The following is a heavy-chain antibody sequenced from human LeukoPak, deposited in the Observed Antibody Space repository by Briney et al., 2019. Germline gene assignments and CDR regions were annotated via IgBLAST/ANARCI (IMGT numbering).Heavy chain of an antibody. CDR3: AGKGVAAGLDY. V-gene: IGHV4-59*03. D-gene: IGHD6-13*01. CDR2: IYSSGST. J-gene: IGHJ4*02. CDR1: GGSISSFY. Sequence: PSETLSLTCGVSGGSISSFYGSWIRQPAGKAQEWIGYIYSSGSTSYNPSLKSRVTISVDTSKNQFSLRLSSVTAADTAVYYCAGKGVAAGLDYWGQGTLVTVSS.